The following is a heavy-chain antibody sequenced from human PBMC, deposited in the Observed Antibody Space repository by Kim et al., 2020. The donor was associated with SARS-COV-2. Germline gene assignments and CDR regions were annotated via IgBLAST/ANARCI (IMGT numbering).Heavy chain of an antibody. CDR3: AIVEASGLMDV. CDR2: ISASNDKT. Sequence: ASVKVSCETFGFTFNNYAISWVRQAPGQGLEWMGWISASNDKTNYAQKFRGRVTMTTDTSANTAHMELRSLRSDDTALYYCAIVEASGLMDVWGQGTTVTVS. D-gene: IGHD3-10*01. J-gene: IGHJ6*02. V-gene: IGHV1-18*01. CDR1: GFTFNNYA.